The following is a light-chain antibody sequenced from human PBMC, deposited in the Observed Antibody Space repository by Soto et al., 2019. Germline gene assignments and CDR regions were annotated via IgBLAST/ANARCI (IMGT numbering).Light chain of an antibody. CDR3: QQYKNWPPWT. V-gene: IGKV3-15*01. CDR2: GAS. Sequence: EVVLTRSTRTPPLSPGERATLSCRASQSVSSYLAWYQQRPGQAPRLLIYGASTRATGVPARFSGSGSGTEFTLTISSLQSEDFAIYDCQQYKNWPPWTFGQGTKVDIK. J-gene: IGKJ1*01. CDR1: QSVSSY.